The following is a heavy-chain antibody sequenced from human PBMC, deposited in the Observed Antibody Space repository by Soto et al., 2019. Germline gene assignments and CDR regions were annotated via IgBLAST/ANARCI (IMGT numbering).Heavy chain of an antibody. Sequence: RRQSFTLTCTFSGFAVSTSEVSVGWIRQPPGKALEWLALIYWDDDKRYSPSLRSRLTISKDTSKNQVVLTMTNMDPVDTATYYCIQSRCGGDCLQSYTSHYYYGMDVWGQGTTVTVSS. J-gene: IGHJ6*02. CDR2: IYWDDDK. D-gene: IGHD2-21*02. CDR3: IQSRCGGDCLQSYTSHYYYGMDV. V-gene: IGHV2-5*02. CDR1: GFAVSTSEVS.